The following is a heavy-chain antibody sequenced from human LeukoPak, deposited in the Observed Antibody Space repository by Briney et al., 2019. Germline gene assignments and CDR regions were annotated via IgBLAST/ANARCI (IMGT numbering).Heavy chain of an antibody. V-gene: IGHV4-61*08. CDR1: GGSISSGDYY. J-gene: IGHJ4*02. CDR2: IYYSGST. D-gene: IGHD6-19*01. CDR3: ARFSGWPSSPFDY. Sequence: SQTLSLTSTVSGGSISSGDYYWSWIRQPPGKGLEWIGYIYYSGSTNYNPSLKSRVTISVDTSKNQFSLKLSSVTAADTAVYYCARFSGWPSSPFDYWGQGTLVTVSS.